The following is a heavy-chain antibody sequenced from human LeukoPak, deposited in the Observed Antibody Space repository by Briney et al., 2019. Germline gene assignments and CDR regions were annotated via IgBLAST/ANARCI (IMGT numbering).Heavy chain of an antibody. D-gene: IGHD3-22*01. V-gene: IGHV1-2*02. J-gene: IGHJ5*02. Sequence: GASVKVSCKASGYTFTGYYMHWVRQAPGQGLEWMGWINPNSGGTNYAQKFQGRVTMTRDTSIGTAYMELSRLRSDDTAVYYCARLLPPTYYYDSSGLNWFDPWGQGTLVTVSS. CDR2: INPNSGGT. CDR1: GYTFTGYY. CDR3: ARLLPPTYYYDSSGLNWFDP.